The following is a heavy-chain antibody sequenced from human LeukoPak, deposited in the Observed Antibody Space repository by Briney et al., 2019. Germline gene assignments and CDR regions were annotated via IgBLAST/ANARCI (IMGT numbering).Heavy chain of an antibody. CDR2: VYYSGTT. Sequence: SETLSLTCTVSGGSVSSSSSYWAWIRQPPGRGLEWMGSVYYSGTTYYNTSLESRVTISEDTSRNRFSLMLSSATAADTAVYYCARQSGYCSGGSCYSHFDYWGQGTLVTVSS. V-gene: IGHV4-39*01. J-gene: IGHJ4*02. CDR3: ARQSGYCSGGSCYSHFDY. D-gene: IGHD2-15*01. CDR1: GGSVSSSSSY.